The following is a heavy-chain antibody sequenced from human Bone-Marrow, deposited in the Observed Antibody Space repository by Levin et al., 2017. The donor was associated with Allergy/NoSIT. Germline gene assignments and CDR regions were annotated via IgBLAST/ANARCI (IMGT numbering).Heavy chain of an antibody. V-gene: IGHV3-64*02. CDR1: GFTFSSYA. Sequence: GESLKISCAASGFTFSSYAMHWVRQAPGKGLEYVSAISSNGGSTYYADSVKGRFTISRDNSKNTLYLQMGSLRAEDMAVYYCARGVGATVLEGMDVWGQGTTVTVSS. D-gene: IGHD1-26*01. CDR3: ARGVGATVLEGMDV. J-gene: IGHJ6*02. CDR2: ISSNGGST.